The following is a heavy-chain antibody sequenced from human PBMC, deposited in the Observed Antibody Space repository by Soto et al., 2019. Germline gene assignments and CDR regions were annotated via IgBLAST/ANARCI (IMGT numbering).Heavy chain of an antibody. Sequence: QVQLVQSGAEVKKPGSSVKVSCKASGGTFSSYAISWVRQAPGQGLEWMGGIIPIFGTANYAQKFQGRVKITADESTGTAYRELSSLCAEDTAVYYCARVNSGSWYYCWFDPCGRGTLVTVCS. D-gene: IGHD6-13*01. J-gene: IGHJ5*02. CDR3: ARVNSGSWYYCWFDP. CDR1: GGTFSSYA. CDR2: IIPIFGTA. V-gene: IGHV1-69*01.